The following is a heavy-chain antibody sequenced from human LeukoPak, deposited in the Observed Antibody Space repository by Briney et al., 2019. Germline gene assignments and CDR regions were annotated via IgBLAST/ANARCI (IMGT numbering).Heavy chain of an antibody. CDR2: IKQDGSEK. CDR3: ARDEIAAAENFQH. V-gene: IGHV3-7*01. CDR1: GFTFSNYG. D-gene: IGHD6-13*01. Sequence: GGSLRLSCAASGFTFSNYGMHWVRQAPGKGLEWVANIKQDGSEKYYVDSVKGRFTISRDNAKNSLYLQMNSLRAEDTAVYYCARDEIAAAENFQHWGQGTLVTVSS. J-gene: IGHJ1*01.